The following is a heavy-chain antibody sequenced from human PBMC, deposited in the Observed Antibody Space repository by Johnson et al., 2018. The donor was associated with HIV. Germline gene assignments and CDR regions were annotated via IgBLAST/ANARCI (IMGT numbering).Heavy chain of an antibody. CDR3: AMPSMVQGGPDAFDI. CDR2: IPSDGRST. V-gene: IGHV3-74*01. J-gene: IGHJ3*02. D-gene: IGHD3-10*01. CDR1: EFTFSYYW. Sequence: VQLVESGGGLIQPGGSLTLSCEGSEFTFSYYWMHWVRQAPGTGPVWVSHIPSDGRSTSYADSVKGRFTISRDTAKNTLYLQMNSLRAEDPAVYYCAMPSMVQGGPDAFDIWGQGTMVTVSS.